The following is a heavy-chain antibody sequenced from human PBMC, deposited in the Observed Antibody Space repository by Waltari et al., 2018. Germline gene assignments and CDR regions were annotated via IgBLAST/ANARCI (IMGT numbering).Heavy chain of an antibody. CDR2: INYRGRT. Sequence: QVQLQESGPGLVKSSETLSLTCTVSGGSIGRNTFYWAWIRQPPGKRMEWMASINYRGRTYYMPSLKSRVTISVDTSRNQLSLRLTSVTAADTAVYFCVREWSSSSSWFDPWGQGTLVTVSS. J-gene: IGHJ5*02. D-gene: IGHD6-6*01. V-gene: IGHV4-39*07. CDR1: GGSIGRNTFY. CDR3: VREWSSSSSWFDP.